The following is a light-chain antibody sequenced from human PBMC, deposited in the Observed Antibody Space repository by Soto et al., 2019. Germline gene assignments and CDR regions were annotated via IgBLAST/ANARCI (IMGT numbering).Light chain of an antibody. Sequence: SALTQPASVSGSPGQSITISCTGTSSDVGSYNLVSWYQQHPCKAPKLMIYEGSKRPSGVSNRFSGSKSGNTASLTISGLQAEDEADYYCCSYAGSSTGGGYVFGTGTKVTVL. J-gene: IGLJ1*01. CDR1: SSDVGSYNL. CDR3: CSYAGSSTGGGYV. V-gene: IGLV2-23*01. CDR2: EGS.